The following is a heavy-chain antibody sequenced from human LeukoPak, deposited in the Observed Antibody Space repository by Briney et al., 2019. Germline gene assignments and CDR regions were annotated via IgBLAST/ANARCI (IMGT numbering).Heavy chain of an antibody. CDR3: ARDRGTTAYYGMDV. Sequence: ASVKVPCKASGYTFTGYYMHWVRQAPGQGLEWMGWINPNSGGTNYAQKFQGWVTMTRDTSISTAYMELSRLRSDDTAVYYCARDRGTTAYYGMDVWGKGTTVTVSS. CDR1: GYTFTGYY. D-gene: IGHD1-1*01. CDR2: INPNSGGT. V-gene: IGHV1-2*04. J-gene: IGHJ6*04.